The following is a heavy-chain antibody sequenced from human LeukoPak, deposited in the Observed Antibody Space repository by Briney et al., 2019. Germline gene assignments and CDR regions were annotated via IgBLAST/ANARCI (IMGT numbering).Heavy chain of an antibody. V-gene: IGHV5-51*01. J-gene: IGHJ6*02. CDR3: ARLQPGITIFGVVIDYGMDV. CDR2: IYPGDSDT. Sequence: RESLKISCQGSGYSFTSYWIGWVRQMPGKGLEWMGIIYPGDSDTRYSPSFQGQVTISADKSISTAYLQWSSLKASDTAMYYCARLQPGITIFGVVIDYGMDVWGQGTTVTVSS. D-gene: IGHD3-3*01. CDR1: GYSFTSYW.